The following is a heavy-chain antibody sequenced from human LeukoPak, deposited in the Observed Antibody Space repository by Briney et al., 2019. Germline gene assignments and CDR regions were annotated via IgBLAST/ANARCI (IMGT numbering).Heavy chain of an antibody. CDR3: ARGYGDYYQNFDY. J-gene: IGHJ4*02. V-gene: IGHV4-59*12. D-gene: IGHD4-17*01. CDR2: IYYSGST. CDR1: GGSISSYY. Sequence: PSETLSLTCTVSGGSISSYYWSWIRQPPGKGLEWIGYIYYSGSTNYNPSLKSRVTISVDTSKNQFSLKLSSVTAADTAVYYCARGYGDYYQNFDYWGQGTLVTVSS.